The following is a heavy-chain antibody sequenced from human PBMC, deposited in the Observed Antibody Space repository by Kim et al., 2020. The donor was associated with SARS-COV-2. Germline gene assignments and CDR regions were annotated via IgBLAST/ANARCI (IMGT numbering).Heavy chain of an antibody. Sequence: VKGRVTISRDNSKNTLYLQMNSLRAEDTAVYYCAREEYVVVVPAPYGMDVWGQGTTVTVSS. CDR3: AREEYVVVVPAPYGMDV. V-gene: IGHV3-30*07. D-gene: IGHD2-2*01. J-gene: IGHJ6*02.